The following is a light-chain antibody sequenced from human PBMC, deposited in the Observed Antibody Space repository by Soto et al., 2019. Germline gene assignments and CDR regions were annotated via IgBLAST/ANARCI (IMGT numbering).Light chain of an antibody. J-gene: IGKJ1*01. CDR3: QRYDSVPRP. Sequence: DIRMTQSPPSLSASVGDKITITCRANQGINNFLAWYHQKPGEVPKLLMYDASTLQSGASSRFSGSGSGTVFTLTINSLQPEDVGSYYCQRYDSVPRPFGQGTKVEVK. V-gene: IGKV1-27*01. CDR1: QGINNF. CDR2: DAS.